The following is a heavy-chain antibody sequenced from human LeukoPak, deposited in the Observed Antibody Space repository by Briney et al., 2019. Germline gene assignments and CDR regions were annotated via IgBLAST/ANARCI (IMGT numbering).Heavy chain of an antibody. J-gene: IGHJ4*02. Sequence: SETLSLTCTVSGGSISSSTYYWGWLRQPPGKGLEWIGSIYYSGSTYYSGSTYYSPSLKSRVTISVDTSKNQFSLKLRSVTAADTAVYYCARLEQSSENFDWLSFPRHWGQGNLVTVSS. CDR1: GGSISSSTYY. D-gene: IGHD3-9*01. V-gene: IGHV4-39*07. CDR2: IYYSGSTYYSGST. CDR3: ARLEQSSENFDWLSFPRH.